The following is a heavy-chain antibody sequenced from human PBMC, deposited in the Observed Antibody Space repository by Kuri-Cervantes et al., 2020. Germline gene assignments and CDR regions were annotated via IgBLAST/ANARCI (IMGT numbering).Heavy chain of an antibody. CDR1: GFNFRTYD. Sequence: GGSLRLSCAASGFNFRTYDMNWVRQAPGKGLEWLSSISSTDSYIKYADSVKGRFTISRDNAKNLVYLHLNSLRAEDTAVYYYARDVPLSGRGAFDYWGQGTLVTVSS. CDR2: ISSTDSYI. V-gene: IGHV3-21*01. CDR3: ARDVPLSGRGAFDY. D-gene: IGHD3-10*01. J-gene: IGHJ4*02.